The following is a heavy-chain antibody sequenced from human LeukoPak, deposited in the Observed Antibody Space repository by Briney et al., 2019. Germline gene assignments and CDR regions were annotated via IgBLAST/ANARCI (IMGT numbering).Heavy chain of an antibody. J-gene: IGHJ1*01. V-gene: IGHV4-61*02. CDR1: GDSIRSGSFH. CDR3: AKSWGYAANSLHIQH. Sequence: PSQTLSLTCSVSGDSIRSGSFHWHWIRQPAGKGLGWIGRIYIPGSTAYNPALKSRVTMSVDTSNNQFSLKLTSVTAADTAVYYCAKSWGYAANSLHIQHWGQGARVIVSA. D-gene: IGHD4-23*01. CDR2: IYIPGST.